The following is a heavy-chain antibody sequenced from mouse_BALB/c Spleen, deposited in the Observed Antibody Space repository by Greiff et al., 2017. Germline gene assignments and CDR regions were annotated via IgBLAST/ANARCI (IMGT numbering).Heavy chain of an antibody. CDR1: GFTFCDYY. J-gene: IGHJ3*01. V-gene: IGHV5-4*02. Sequence: EVLLVESGGGLVTPGGSLKLSCAASGFTFCDYYMYWVRQTPEKRLEWVATISDGGSYTYYPDSVKGRFTISRDNAKNNLYLQMSSLKSEDTAMYYCARDLGYGNYPWFAYWGQGTLVTVSA. CDR2: ISDGGSYT. D-gene: IGHD2-10*02. CDR3: ARDLGYGNYPWFAY.